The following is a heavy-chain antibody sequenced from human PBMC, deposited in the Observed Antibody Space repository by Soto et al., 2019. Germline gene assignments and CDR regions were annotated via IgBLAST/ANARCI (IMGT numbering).Heavy chain of an antibody. D-gene: IGHD3-16*02. CDR3: ARDLRYYDYVWGSYRYTRFDY. J-gene: IGHJ4*02. CDR2: INAGNSNT. CDR1: GYTFTSYA. V-gene: IGHV1-3*01. Sequence: ASVKVSCKASGYTFTSYAMHWVRQAPGQRLEWMGWINAGNSNTKYSQKFQGRVTITRDTSASTAYMELSSLRSEDTAVYYCARDLRYYDYVWGSYRYTRFDYWGQGTLVTVSS.